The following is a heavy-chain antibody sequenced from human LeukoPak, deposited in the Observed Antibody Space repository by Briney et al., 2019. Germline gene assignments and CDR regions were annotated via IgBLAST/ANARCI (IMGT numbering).Heavy chain of an antibody. V-gene: IGHV3-21*04. CDR1: GFTFSDYA. Sequence: GGSLRLSCTGSGFTFSDYAMAWVRQAPGKGLEWVSSIASNNDYRYSADSLRGRFTISRDNAKNSLYLQMNSLRAEDTAVYYCAKDPPIVVVPAAIQGPFDYWGQGTLVTVSS. J-gene: IGHJ4*02. CDR2: IASNNDYR. D-gene: IGHD2-2*02. CDR3: AKDPPIVVVPAAIQGPFDY.